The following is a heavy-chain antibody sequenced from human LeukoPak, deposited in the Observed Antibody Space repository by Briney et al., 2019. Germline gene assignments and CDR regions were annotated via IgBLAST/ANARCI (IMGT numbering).Heavy chain of an antibody. D-gene: IGHD3-9*01. CDR3: ARAGGGVGHYDILTGYYPLSYYYGMDV. V-gene: IGHV3-23*01. CDR1: GFTFSSYA. J-gene: IGHJ6*02. Sequence: RPGGSLRLSCEASGFTFSSYAMNWVRQAPGKGLEWVSGISGSGGSTYYADSVKGRFTISRDNSKNTLYLQMNSLRAEDTALYYCARAGGGVGHYDILTGYYPLSYYYGMDVWGQGTTVTVSS. CDR2: ISGSGGST.